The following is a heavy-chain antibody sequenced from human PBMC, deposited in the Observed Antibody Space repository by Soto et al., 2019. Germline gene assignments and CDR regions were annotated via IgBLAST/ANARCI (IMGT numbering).Heavy chain of an antibody. CDR1: GGTVSSGSYY. Sequence: SETLSLTCTVSGGTVSSGSYYWSWIRQPPGKGMERIGYIYYSGSTNYNPSLKSRVTISVDTSKNQFSLKLSSVTAADTAVYYCARESYCGGDCPTDYYYGMDVWGQGTTVTVSS. V-gene: IGHV4-61*01. D-gene: IGHD2-21*02. CDR2: IYYSGST. CDR3: ARESYCGGDCPTDYYYGMDV. J-gene: IGHJ6*02.